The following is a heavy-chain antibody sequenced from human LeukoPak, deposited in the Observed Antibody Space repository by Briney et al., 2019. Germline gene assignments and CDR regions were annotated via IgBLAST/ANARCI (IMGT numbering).Heavy chain of an antibody. V-gene: IGHV3-30*02. CDR2: ILYDGSNK. Sequence: GGSLRLSCAASGFTVSSNYMSWVRQAPGKGLEWVAFILYDGSNKYYADSVKGRFTISRDNSKNTLYLQMNSLRAEDTAVYYCAKDSQGRDYDFWSGYHHYYMDVWGKGTTVTVSS. J-gene: IGHJ6*03. D-gene: IGHD3-3*01. CDR3: AKDSQGRDYDFWSGYHHYYMDV. CDR1: GFTVSSNY.